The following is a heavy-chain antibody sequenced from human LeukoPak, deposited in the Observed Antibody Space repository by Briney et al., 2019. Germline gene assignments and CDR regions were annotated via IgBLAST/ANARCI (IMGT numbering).Heavy chain of an antibody. CDR2: INHSGST. Sequence: SETLSLTCAVYGGSFSGYYWSWIRQPPGKGLEWIGEINHSGSTNYNPSLKSRVTISVDTSKNQFSLKLSSVTAADTAVYYCARGGRLLWFGELLPDGDWFDPWGQGTLVTVSS. V-gene: IGHV4-34*01. CDR1: GGSFSGYY. CDR3: ARGGRLLWFGELLPDGDWFDP. D-gene: IGHD3-10*01. J-gene: IGHJ5*02.